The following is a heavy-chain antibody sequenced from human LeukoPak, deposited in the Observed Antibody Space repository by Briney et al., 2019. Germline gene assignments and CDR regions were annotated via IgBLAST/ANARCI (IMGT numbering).Heavy chain of an antibody. J-gene: IGHJ4*02. D-gene: IGHD3-22*01. Sequence: ASVKVSCKASGYTFTSYDINWVRQATGQGLEWMGWMNPNSGNTGYAQKFQGQVTISADKSISTAYLQWSSLKASDTAMYYCARRRGYYDSSGYYPFWFDYWGQGTLVTVSS. CDR1: GYTFTSYD. CDR2: MNPNSGNT. V-gene: IGHV1-8*02. CDR3: ARRRGYYDSSGYYPFWFDY.